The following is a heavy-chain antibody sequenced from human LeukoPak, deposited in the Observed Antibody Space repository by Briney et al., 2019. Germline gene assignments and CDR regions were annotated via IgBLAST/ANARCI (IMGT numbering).Heavy chain of an antibody. V-gene: IGHV3-53*01. CDR1: GFSVGTNY. J-gene: IGHJ3*02. CDR2: IYSGGST. Sequence: PGGSLRLSCAASGFSVGTNYMSWVRQAPGKGLEWVSVIYSGGSTYYADSVKGRFTISRDNSKNTLYLLMNSVRAEDTAVYYCARPDYLRYCSGGSCQSRLDAFDIWGQGTMVTVSS. D-gene: IGHD2-15*01. CDR3: ARPDYLRYCSGGSCQSRLDAFDI.